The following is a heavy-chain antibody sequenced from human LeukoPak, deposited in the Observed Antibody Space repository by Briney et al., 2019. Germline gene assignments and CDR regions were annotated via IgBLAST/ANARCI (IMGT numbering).Heavy chain of an antibody. CDR1: GFTFTSYG. V-gene: IGHV3-23*01. CDR3: AKAIVLLISGNAFDI. Sequence: GGSLRLSCAASGFTFTSYGMSWVRQAPGKGLEWVSVISGTSTNTYYADSVKGRFTISRDNSKNTLSLQMNSLRAEDTAVYYCAKAIVLLISGNAFDIWGQGTMVTVSS. D-gene: IGHD2/OR15-2a*01. J-gene: IGHJ3*02. CDR2: ISGTSTNT.